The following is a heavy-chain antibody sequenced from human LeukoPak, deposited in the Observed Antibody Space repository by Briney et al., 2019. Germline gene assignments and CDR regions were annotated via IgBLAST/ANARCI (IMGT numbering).Heavy chain of an antibody. Sequence: SGTLSLTCAAASGSINSLNWWSWVRQPPGKGLEWIGEIYHSGSTNYNPSLKSRVTISLDKSRNQFSLRLTSVTAADTAVYYCAREIYGSGSYTYYGMDVWGQGTTVTVS. J-gene: IGHJ6*02. CDR1: SGSINSLNW. V-gene: IGHV4-4*02. CDR3: AREIYGSGSYTYYGMDV. CDR2: IYHSGST. D-gene: IGHD3-10*01.